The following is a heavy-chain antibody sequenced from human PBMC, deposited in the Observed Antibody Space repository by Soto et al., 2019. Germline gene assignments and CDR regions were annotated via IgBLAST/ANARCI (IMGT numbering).Heavy chain of an antibody. J-gene: IGHJ6*02. Sequence: QVQLVQSGAEVKKPGSSVKVSCRASGDTFSSYTVNWVRQAPGRGLEWLGRIIPVLGTTDYAQKFKGRVTMPADKSTNIVYMELSSLRSEDRAVYYCARRRYCGYDCYHKHYYGMDVWGQGTTVTVAS. D-gene: IGHD2-21*02. CDR3: ARRRYCGYDCYHKHYYGMDV. CDR2: IIPVLGTT. V-gene: IGHV1-69*08. CDR1: GDTFSSYT.